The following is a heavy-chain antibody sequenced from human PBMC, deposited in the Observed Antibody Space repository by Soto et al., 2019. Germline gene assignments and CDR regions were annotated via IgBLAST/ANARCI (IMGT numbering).Heavy chain of an antibody. CDR3: ANPNPMGIVATTYYFDY. Sequence: EVQLLESGGGLVQPGGSLRLSCAASGFTFSSYAMSWVRQAPGKGLEWVSAISGSGGSTYYADSVKGRFTISRDNSKNTLYLQMNSLRAEDTAVYYCANPNPMGIVATTYYFDYWGQGTLVTVSS. V-gene: IGHV3-23*01. CDR2: ISGSGGST. J-gene: IGHJ4*02. D-gene: IGHD5-12*01. CDR1: GFTFSSYA.